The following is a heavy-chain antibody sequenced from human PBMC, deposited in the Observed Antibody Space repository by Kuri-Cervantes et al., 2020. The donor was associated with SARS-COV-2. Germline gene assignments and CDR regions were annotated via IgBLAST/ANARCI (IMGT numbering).Heavy chain of an antibody. J-gene: IGHJ4*02. Sequence: ETLSLTCAASGFTFSRDTMYWVRQAPGKGLVWVSRMNGDGSSITYADSVKGRFTISRDNSKNTLYLHMNSLRVDDTAVYYCAKGRRSTYYSSVDYCGQGTLVTVSS. D-gene: IGHD2-2*02. V-gene: IGHV3-74*01. CDR1: GFTFSRDT. CDR3: AKGRRSTYYSSVDY. CDR2: MNGDGSSI.